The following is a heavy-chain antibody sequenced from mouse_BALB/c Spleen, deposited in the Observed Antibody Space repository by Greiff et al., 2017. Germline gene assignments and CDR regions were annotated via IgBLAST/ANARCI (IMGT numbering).Heavy chain of an antibody. CDR3: ARRGFDYGKAFDY. CDR1: GYSITSDYA. J-gene: IGHJ2*01. CDR2: ISYSGST. D-gene: IGHD2-1*01. V-gene: IGHV3-2*02. Sequence: DVKVEESGPGLVKPSQSLSLTCTVTGYSITSDYAWNWIRQFPGNKLEWMGYISYSGSTSYNPSLKSRISITRDTSKNQFFLQLNSVTTEDTATYYCARRGFDYGKAFDYWGQGTTLTVSS.